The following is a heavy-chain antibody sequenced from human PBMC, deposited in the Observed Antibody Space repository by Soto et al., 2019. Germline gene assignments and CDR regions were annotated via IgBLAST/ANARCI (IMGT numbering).Heavy chain of an antibody. CDR1: GFTFSSYA. J-gene: IGHJ5*02. D-gene: IGHD3-10*01. CDR3: AKDMRFGELVGYNWFDP. CDR2: ISWNSGSI. V-gene: IGHV3-9*01. Sequence: EVQVSESGGGLVQPGGSLRLSCAASGFTFSSYAMSWVRQAPGKGLEWVSGISWNSGSIGYADSVKGRFTISRDNAKNSLYLQMNSLRAEDTALYYCAKDMRFGELVGYNWFDPWGQGTLVTVSS.